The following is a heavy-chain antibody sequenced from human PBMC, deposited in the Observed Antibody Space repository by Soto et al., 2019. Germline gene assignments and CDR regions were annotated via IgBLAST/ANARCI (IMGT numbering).Heavy chain of an antibody. CDR2: VYYSGST. Sequence: LSLTCNVSGGSISSYYWSWIRQPPGKGLEWIGYVYYSGSTNYNPSLKSRVTISIDTSKNQFSLKLSSVTAADTAVYYCATYANYNHYWGQGTLVTVSS. V-gene: IGHV4-59*01. D-gene: IGHD4-4*01. CDR3: ATYANYNHY. CDR1: GGSISSYY. J-gene: IGHJ4*02.